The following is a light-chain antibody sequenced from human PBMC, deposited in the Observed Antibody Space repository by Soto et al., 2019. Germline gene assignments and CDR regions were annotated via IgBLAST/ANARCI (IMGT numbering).Light chain of an antibody. CDR2: DDH. J-gene: IGLJ2*01. CDR3: ATWDLTLSAGVL. Sequence: QSVLTQPLSVSAAPGQRVSISCSGDSSNIGKNSVSWYQQLPATAPKLLIYDDHQRPSGIPDRFSASKSGTSATLDITGLQPADEADYYCATWDLTLSAGVLFGGGTKLTVL. V-gene: IGLV1-51*01. CDR1: SSNIGKNS.